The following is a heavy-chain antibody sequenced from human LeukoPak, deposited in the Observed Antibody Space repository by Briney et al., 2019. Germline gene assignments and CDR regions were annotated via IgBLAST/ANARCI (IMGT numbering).Heavy chain of an antibody. J-gene: IGHJ4*02. CDR2: FFQSHKS. V-gene: IGHV4-38-2*01. CDR1: GHSTTRGYY. CDR3: ARVLSFPYLLDS. Sequence: SETLSLTCAISGHSTTRGYYWAWFRPSPGKGLEWIATFFQSHKSFYNASLESRVTMSLDTSKSRFSLNLTSVTAADTAVYSCARVLSFPYLLDSWGRGTQVTVSS. D-gene: IGHD2/OR15-2a*01.